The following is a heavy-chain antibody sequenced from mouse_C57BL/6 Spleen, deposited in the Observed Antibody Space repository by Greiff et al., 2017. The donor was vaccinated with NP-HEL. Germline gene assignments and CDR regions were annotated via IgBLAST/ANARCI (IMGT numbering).Heavy chain of an antibody. Sequence: QVQLQQSGPGLVQPSQSLSITCTVSGFSLTSYGVHWVRQSPGKGLEWLGVIWRGGSTDYNAAFMSRLGIPQDNSKCQVSYQMSSLQADDTAIYYCASLGRGFAYWGKGTLVTVSA. D-gene: IGHD4-1*01. V-gene: IGHV2-5*01. CDR3: ASLGRGFAY. J-gene: IGHJ3*01. CDR1: GFSLTSYG. CDR2: IWRGGST.